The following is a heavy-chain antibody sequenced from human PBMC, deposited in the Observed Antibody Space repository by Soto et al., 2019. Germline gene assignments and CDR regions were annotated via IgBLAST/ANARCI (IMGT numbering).Heavy chain of an antibody. J-gene: IGHJ4*02. CDR2: ILYDGSKE. V-gene: IGHV3-30*03. D-gene: IGHD3-16*01. Sequence: GGSLRLSCAGSGFIFSTYVMHWVRQAPGKGLEWVAVILYDGSKEFYADSVKGRFSISRDNSKNTLYLQMNTLRAEDTATYYCARLTGVFRLVLDYWGQGAQVTVSS. CDR3: ARLTGVFRLVLDY. CDR1: GFIFSTYV.